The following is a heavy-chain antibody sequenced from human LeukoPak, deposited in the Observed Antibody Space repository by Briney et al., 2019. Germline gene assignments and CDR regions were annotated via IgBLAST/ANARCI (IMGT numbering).Heavy chain of an antibody. CDR2: ISNSGST. D-gene: IGHD3-3*01. V-gene: IGHV4-59*01. Sequence: SETFSLTCTVSGGSSSSYYWSWIRQPPGKGLEWIGYISNSGSTFYNPSLKSRVTISVDTSKNQLSLKLSSVTAADTAVYYCARIVWSGTNWFDSWRLRALVSVSS. J-gene: IGHJ5*01. CDR3: ARIVWSGTNWFDS. CDR1: GGSSSSYY.